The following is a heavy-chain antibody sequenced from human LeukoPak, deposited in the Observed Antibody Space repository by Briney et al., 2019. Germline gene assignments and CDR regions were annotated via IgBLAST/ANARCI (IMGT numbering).Heavy chain of an antibody. CDR2: INPNSGVT. V-gene: IGHV1-2*02. J-gene: IGHJ1*01. Sequence: ASVKVSCKASGYTFTGHYMHWVRQAPGQGLEWMGWINPNSGVTNYAQKYQGRVTMTRDTSISTAYMELSRLTSDDTAEYYCARGLTTVYFQYWGQGTLVTVSS. CDR3: ARGLTTVYFQY. CDR1: GYTFTGHY. D-gene: IGHD3-3*01.